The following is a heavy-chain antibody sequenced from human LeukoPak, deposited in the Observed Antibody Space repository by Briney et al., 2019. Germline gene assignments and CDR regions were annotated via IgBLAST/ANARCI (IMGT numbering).Heavy chain of an antibody. D-gene: IGHD3-10*01. Sequence: PGGSLRLSCAASKFAFSSYAMSWVRQAPGKGLEWVSAISGSGGSTYYADSVKGRFTISRDNSKNTLYLQMNSLRAEDTAVYYCAKGERLLWFGELLYGDDYWGQGTLVTVSS. CDR2: ISGSGGST. V-gene: IGHV3-23*01. CDR3: AKGERLLWFGELLYGDDY. J-gene: IGHJ4*02. CDR1: KFAFSSYA.